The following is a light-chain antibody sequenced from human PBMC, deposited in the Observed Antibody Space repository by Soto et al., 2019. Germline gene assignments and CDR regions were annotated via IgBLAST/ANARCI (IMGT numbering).Light chain of an antibody. J-gene: IGKJ1*01. CDR2: GVS. CDR1: QSVGTN. V-gene: IGKV3-15*01. Sequence: EIVMTQSPATLSVSPGERATLSCRASQSVGTNLAWYQQKPGQAPSLLIYGVSTRATGIPTRFSGSGSGTDFTLTITSLEPEDFAVYYCQQRSNWPPTFGQGTKVDIK. CDR3: QQRSNWPPT.